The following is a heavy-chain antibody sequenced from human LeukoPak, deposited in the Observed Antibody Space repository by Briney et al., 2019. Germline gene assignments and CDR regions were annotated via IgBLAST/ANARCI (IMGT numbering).Heavy chain of an antibody. CDR1: GGTFSSYA. CDR3: ARTALRDGSGSYRFDY. J-gene: IGHJ4*02. V-gene: IGHV1-69*06. Sequence: GASVKVSCKASGGTFSSYAISWARQAPGQGLEWMGGIIPIFGTANYAQKFQGRVTITADKSTSTAYMELSSLRSEDTAVYYCARTALRDGSGSYRFDYWGQGTLVTVSS. CDR2: IIPIFGTA. D-gene: IGHD3-10*01.